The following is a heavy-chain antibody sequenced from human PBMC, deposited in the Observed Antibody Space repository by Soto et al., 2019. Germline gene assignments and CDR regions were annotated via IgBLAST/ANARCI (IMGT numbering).Heavy chain of an antibody. CDR1: GFTFTSSS. Sequence: SVNVYCKTSGFTFTSSSVQWVREARGQRLEWIGWIVVGSGNTNYAQKFQERVTITRDMSTSTAYMELSSLRSEDTAVYYCAADLYYDFWSGPGWFDPCGQGTLVTXS. CDR2: IVVGSGNT. CDR3: AADLYYDFWSGPGWFDP. D-gene: IGHD3-3*01. J-gene: IGHJ5*02. V-gene: IGHV1-58*01.